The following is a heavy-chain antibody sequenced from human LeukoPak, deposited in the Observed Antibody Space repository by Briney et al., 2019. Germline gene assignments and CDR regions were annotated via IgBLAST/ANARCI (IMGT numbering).Heavy chain of an antibody. Sequence: PSETLSLTCTVSGGSISSYYWSWIRQPPGKGLEWIGYTYYSGSTNYNPSLKSRVTISVDTSKNQFSLKLSSVTAADTAVYYCARSGRYYYDSSGYYFYYYYGTDVWGQGTTVTVSS. J-gene: IGHJ6*02. D-gene: IGHD3-22*01. CDR1: GGSISSYY. CDR2: TYYSGST. CDR3: ARSGRYYYDSSGYYFYYYYGTDV. V-gene: IGHV4-59*01.